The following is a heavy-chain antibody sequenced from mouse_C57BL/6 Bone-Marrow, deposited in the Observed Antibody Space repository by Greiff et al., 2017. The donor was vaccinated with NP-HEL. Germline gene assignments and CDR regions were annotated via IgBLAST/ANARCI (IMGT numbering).Heavy chain of an antibody. CDR2: INPYNGGT. D-gene: IGHD3-2*02. V-gene: IGHV1-19*01. CDR1: GYTFTDYY. J-gene: IGHJ2*01. Sequence: EVKLQESGPVLVKPGASVKMSCKASGYTFTDYYMNWVKQSHGKSLEWIGVINPYNGGTSYNQKFKGKATLTVDKSSSTAYMELNSLTSEDSAVYYCARGSTSSGLDYWGQGTTLTVSS. CDR3: ARGSTSSGLDY.